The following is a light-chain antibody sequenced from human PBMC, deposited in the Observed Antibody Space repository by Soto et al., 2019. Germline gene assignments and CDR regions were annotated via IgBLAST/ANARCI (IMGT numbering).Light chain of an antibody. CDR3: LQYRSYPFT. CDR1: QGIGND. CDR2: EAS. Sequence: DIQMTQSPSSLSASVGDRVTITCRASQGIGNDLAWYQQKPGKAPKRLIYEASSLQSGVPSRLSGSGSGTEFTLTISSLQPEDFATYYCLQYRSYPFTFGPGTKVDIK. V-gene: IGKV1-17*01. J-gene: IGKJ3*01.